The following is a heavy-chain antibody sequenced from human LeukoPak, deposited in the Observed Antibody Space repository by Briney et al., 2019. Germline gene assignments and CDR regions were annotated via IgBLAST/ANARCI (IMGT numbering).Heavy chain of an antibody. Sequence: SETLSLTCTVSGGSISSGGYYWSWIRQHPGKGLEWIGYIYYSGSTYYNPSLKSRVTISVGTSKNQFSLKLSSVTAADTAVYYCARGGHYYDSSGYWFDPWGQGTLVTVSS. CDR1: GGSISSGGYY. CDR3: ARGGHYYDSSGYWFDP. V-gene: IGHV4-31*03. D-gene: IGHD3-22*01. J-gene: IGHJ5*02. CDR2: IYYSGST.